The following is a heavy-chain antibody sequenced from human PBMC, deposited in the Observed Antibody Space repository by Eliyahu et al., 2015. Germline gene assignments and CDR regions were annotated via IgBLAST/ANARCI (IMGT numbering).Heavy chain of an antibody. CDR1: GVSISSYY. Sequence: QVQLQESGPGLVKPSETLSLTCTVSGVSISSYYWSWIRQPAGKGLEWIGRMYTSGSTNYNPSLKSRVSMSVDTSKNQFSLKLSSVTAADTAVYYCARDRGPYSGSYYSDYWGQGTLVTVSS. J-gene: IGHJ4*02. D-gene: IGHD1-26*01. V-gene: IGHV4-4*07. CDR3: ARDRGPYSGSYYSDY. CDR2: MYTSGST.